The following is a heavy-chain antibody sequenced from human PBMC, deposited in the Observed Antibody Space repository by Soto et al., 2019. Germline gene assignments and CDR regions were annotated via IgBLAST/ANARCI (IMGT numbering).Heavy chain of an antibody. J-gene: IGHJ6*02. Sequence: ASVKVSCKASGYPCTSYDINWVRQATGQGLEWMGWMNPNSGNTGSAQKFQGRVTMTRDTSISTAYMELSSLRSEETAVYYCARQWELSGYYYGMDVWGQGTTVTVSS. CDR3: ARQWELSGYYYGMDV. D-gene: IGHD1-26*01. CDR2: MNPNSGNT. CDR1: GYPCTSYD. V-gene: IGHV1-8*01.